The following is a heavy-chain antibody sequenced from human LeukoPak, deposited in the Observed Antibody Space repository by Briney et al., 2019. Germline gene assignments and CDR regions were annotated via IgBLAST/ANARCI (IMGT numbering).Heavy chain of an antibody. J-gene: IGHJ4*02. Sequence: GGSLRLSCAAPGFTFNIYSMSWVRQAPGRGLEWVSAITDSGGSTYYADSVKGRFTISRDNSKNTLFLQMTSLRAEDTALYYCAKISGYFDYWGRGTLVTVSS. D-gene: IGHD3-10*01. CDR2: ITDSGGST. CDR3: AKISGYFDY. CDR1: GFTFNIYS. V-gene: IGHV3-23*01.